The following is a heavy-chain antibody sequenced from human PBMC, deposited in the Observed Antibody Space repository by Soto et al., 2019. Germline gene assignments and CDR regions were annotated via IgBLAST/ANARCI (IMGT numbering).Heavy chain of an antibody. Sequence: EVQLVESGGGLVQPGGSLRLSCAVSGFTVSSNYMNWVRQAPGKGLEWVSFIYSGGNTYYADSMKGRFTISRDNSKNMLYLQMNSLRVEDTAVYYCAREVRVRGFAFDIWGQGTMVTVSS. D-gene: IGHD3-3*01. CDR3: AREVRVRGFAFDI. V-gene: IGHV3-66*01. CDR1: GFTVSSNY. J-gene: IGHJ3*02. CDR2: IYSGGNT.